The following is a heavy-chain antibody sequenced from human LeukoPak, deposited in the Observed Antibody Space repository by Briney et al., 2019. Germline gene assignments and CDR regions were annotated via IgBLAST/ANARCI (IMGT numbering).Heavy chain of an antibody. V-gene: IGHV3-11*01. D-gene: IGHD3-22*01. CDR3: ARQYYYDSTTYYYDY. Sequence: YWGWIRQPPGKGLEWISYMSTSGHTIYYADSVKGRFTISRDNAKNSLYLQMNRLRAEDTAVYYCARQYYYDSTTYYYDYWGQGTLVTVSS. CDR1: Y. J-gene: IGHJ4*02. CDR2: MSTSGHTI.